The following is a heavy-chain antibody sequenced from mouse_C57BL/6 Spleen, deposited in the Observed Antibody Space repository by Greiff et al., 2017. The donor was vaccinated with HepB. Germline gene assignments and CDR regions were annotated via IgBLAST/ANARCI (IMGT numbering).Heavy chain of an antibody. J-gene: IGHJ2*01. CDR3: AIFDY. CDR2: IYPGSGST. CDR1: GYTFTSYW. Sequence: VQLQQPGAELVKPGASVKMSCKASGYTFTSYWITWVKQRPGQGLEWIGDIYPGSGSTNYNQKFKGKATLTVDKSSSTAYMQLSSLTSEDSAVYYCAIFDYWGQGTTLTVSS. V-gene: IGHV1-55*01.